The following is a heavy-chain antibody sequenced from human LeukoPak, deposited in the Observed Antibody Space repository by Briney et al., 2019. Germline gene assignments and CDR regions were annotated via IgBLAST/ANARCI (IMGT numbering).Heavy chain of an antibody. CDR3: ARGAYGGPFDC. CDR1: GFNVSSNY. D-gene: IGHD4/OR15-4a*01. J-gene: IGHJ4*02. CDR2: LYSVGGT. V-gene: IGHV3-53*04. Sequence: PGRSLRLSCAASGFNVSSNYMSWVSQDPGNGLEWVSVLYSVGGTYYADSVQGRFTISRHNSRNTLYLQLNSLRPEDTAVYYCARGAYGGPFDCWGQGTLVTVSS.